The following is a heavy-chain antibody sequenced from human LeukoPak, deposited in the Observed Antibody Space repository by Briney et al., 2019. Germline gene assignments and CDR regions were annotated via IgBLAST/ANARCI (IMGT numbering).Heavy chain of an antibody. CDR3: ARVSYYVSGSFYPFDY. J-gene: IGHJ4*02. CDR2: IYYSGSA. D-gene: IGHD3-10*01. Sequence: SETLSLTCTVSGGSVSSGSYYWSWIRQPPGKGLEWIGYIYYSGSANYNPSLKSRVTLSVDTSKNQFSLMLSSVTAADTAVYYCARVSYYVSGSFYPFDYWGQGTLVTVSS. CDR1: GGSVSSGSYY. V-gene: IGHV4-61*01.